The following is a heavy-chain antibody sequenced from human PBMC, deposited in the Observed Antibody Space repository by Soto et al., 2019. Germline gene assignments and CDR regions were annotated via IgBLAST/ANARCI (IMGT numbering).Heavy chain of an antibody. D-gene: IGHD6-19*01. CDR2: IYPGDSDT. J-gene: IGHJ4*02. V-gene: IGHV5-51*01. CDR3: SRGFRKGWSLPARSLDY. Sequence: PGESMQISWKGSVYSFTSHWIAWVRQMPGKGLEWMGIIYPGDSDTRYSPSFQGQVAISADNSVSTAYLQLSTLTASDTAMYYCSRGFRKGWSLPARSLDYSVQAAL. CDR1: VYSFTSHW.